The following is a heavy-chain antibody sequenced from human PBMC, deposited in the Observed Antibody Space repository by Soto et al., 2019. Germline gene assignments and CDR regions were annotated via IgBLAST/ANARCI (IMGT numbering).Heavy chain of an antibody. CDR2: ISWDGGST. J-gene: IGHJ6*02. Sequence: PGGSLRLSCAASGFTFDDYAMHWVRQAPGKGLEWVSLISWDGGSTYYADSVKGRFTISRDNSKNSLYLQMNSLRAEDTALYYCAKDISGSGIPFYYGIDVWGQGTTVTVSS. CDR1: GFTFDDYA. CDR3: AKDISGSGIPFYYGIDV. D-gene: IGHD3-10*01. V-gene: IGHV3-43D*04.